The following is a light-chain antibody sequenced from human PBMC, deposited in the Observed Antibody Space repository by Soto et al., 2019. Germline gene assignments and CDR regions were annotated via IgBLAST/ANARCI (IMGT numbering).Light chain of an antibody. CDR2: AAS. CDR1: QDISSD. V-gene: IGKV1-9*01. J-gene: IGKJ4*01. Sequence: DIHLTQSPSFLSASVGDRVTITCRASQDISSDLAWYQQKPGKAPKVLIYAASTLQSGVPSRFSGSGSGTQFTLTISSLQPEDFATYYCQQLNSFPLSLGGGSEVEIK. CDR3: QQLNSFPLS.